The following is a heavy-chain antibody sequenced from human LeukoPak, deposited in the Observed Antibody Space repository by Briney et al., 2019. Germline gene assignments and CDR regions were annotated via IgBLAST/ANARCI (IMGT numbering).Heavy chain of an antibody. D-gene: IGHD3-22*01. V-gene: IGHV3-21*01. CDR3: ARAPYYYEVIGWFDP. CDR1: GFTFSSYS. CDR2: ISSSSSYI. Sequence: GGSLRLSCAASGFTFSSYSMNWVRQAPGKGLEWVSSISSSSSYIYYADSVKGRFTISRDNAKNSLYLQMNSLRAEDTAVYYCARAPYYYEVIGWFDPWGQGTLVTVSS. J-gene: IGHJ5*02.